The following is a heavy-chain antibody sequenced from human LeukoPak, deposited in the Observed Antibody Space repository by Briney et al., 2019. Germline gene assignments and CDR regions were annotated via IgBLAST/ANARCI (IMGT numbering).Heavy chain of an antibody. CDR3: ARGQVVPAAWAYYYGMDV. J-gene: IGHJ6*02. CDR1: GGSFSGYY. D-gene: IGHD2-2*01. CDR2: INHSGST. Sequence: PSETLSLTRAVYGGSFSGYYWSWIRQPPGKGLEWIGEINHSGSTNYNPSLKSRVTISVDTSKNQFSLKLSSVTAADTAVYYCARGQVVPAAWAYYYGMDVWGQGTTVTVSS. V-gene: IGHV4-34*01.